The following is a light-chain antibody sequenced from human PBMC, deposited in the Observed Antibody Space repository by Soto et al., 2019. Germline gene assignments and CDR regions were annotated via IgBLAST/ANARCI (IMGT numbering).Light chain of an antibody. Sequence: QSALTQPRSVSGSPGQSVTISCTGTSCDVGVSNYVSWYQQHPDKAPKLLIFDVSQRPSGVPDRFSGSKSGNTASLTISGLRADDEADYYCCSYTHSVTFVVFGGGTKLTVL. V-gene: IGLV2-11*01. CDR1: SCDVGVSNY. J-gene: IGLJ2*01. CDR2: DVS. CDR3: CSYTHSVTFVV.